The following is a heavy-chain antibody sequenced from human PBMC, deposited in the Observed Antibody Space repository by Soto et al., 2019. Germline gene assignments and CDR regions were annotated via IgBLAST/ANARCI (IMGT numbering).Heavy chain of an antibody. D-gene: IGHD6-25*01. CDR3: AKFKGGVNDGLDI. CDR2: ISSSGDNT. CDR1: GFTFRNYA. V-gene: IGHV3-23*01. Sequence: EVQLLESGGGLVQPGGSLRLSCAAYGFTFRNYAMTWVRQAPGKGLEWVSGISSSGDNTYYPSSVRGRFTISRDNSKDTLFLQMSSLRAEDTATYYCAKFKGGVNDGLDIWGQGTMVTVSS. J-gene: IGHJ3*02.